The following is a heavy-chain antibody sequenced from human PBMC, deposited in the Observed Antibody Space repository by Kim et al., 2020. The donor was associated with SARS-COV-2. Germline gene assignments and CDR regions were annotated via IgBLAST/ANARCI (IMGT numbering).Heavy chain of an antibody. CDR1: GFTFSSYS. J-gene: IGHJ4*02. Sequence: GGSLRLSCAASGFTFSSYSMNWVRQAPGKGLEWVSSISSSSSYIYYADSVKGRFTISRDNAKNSLYLQMNSLRAEDTAVYYCARDPEYSSSSRDYWGQGTLVTVSS. V-gene: IGHV3-21*01. CDR3: ARDPEYSSSSRDY. CDR2: ISSSSSYI. D-gene: IGHD6-6*01.